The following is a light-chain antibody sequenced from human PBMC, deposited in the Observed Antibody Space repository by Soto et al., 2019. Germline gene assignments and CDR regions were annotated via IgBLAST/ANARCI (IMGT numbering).Light chain of an antibody. V-gene: IGKV3-15*01. CDR3: QQHGNWPPIT. CDR1: QSVSTN. Sequence: EIVMTQSPATLSVSPGDSAALSCRASQSVSTNLAWYQQRPGQAPRLLIYDASTRATGVPARFSGSGSGTEFTLTITRLQSEDFAVYYCQQHGNWPPITFGQGTRLEIK. CDR2: DAS. J-gene: IGKJ5*01.